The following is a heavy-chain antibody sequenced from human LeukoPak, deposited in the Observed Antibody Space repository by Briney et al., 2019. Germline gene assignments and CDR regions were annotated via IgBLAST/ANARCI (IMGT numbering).Heavy chain of an antibody. CDR2: INPNSGGT. CDR3: ARGDTAMDY. D-gene: IGHD5-18*01. V-gene: IGHV1-2*02. CDR1: GGTFSSYA. J-gene: IGHJ4*02. Sequence: GASVKVSCKASGGTFSSYAISWVRQAPGQGLEWMGWINPNSGGTNYAQKFQGRVTMTRDTSISTAYMELSRLRSDDTAVYYCARGDTAMDYWGQGTLVTVSS.